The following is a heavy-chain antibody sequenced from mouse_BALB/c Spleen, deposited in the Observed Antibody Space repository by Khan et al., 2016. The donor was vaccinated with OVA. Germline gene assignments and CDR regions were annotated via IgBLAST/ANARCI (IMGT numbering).Heavy chain of an antibody. V-gene: IGHV14-1*02. Sequence: VQLQQSGAELVRPGALVKLSCKASGFNIKDYYIHWVKQRTEQGLEWMGWIDPENGRSISDPKFQDKASITADTSSNTAYLQLSSLTSEDTAVYYCARSGYCAWFGYWGQGTLVTVSA. CDR3: ARSGYCAWFGY. CDR2: IDPENGRS. CDR1: GFNIKDYY. J-gene: IGHJ3*01.